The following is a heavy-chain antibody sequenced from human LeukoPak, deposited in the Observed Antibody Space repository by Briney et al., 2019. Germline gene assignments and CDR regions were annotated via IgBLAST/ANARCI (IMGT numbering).Heavy chain of an antibody. D-gene: IGHD2-15*01. V-gene: IGHV1-18*04. CDR1: GYTFTSYG. CDR3: ARDLSQYYSGGSCYYMVY. Sequence: ASVKVSCKASGYTFTSYGISWVRQAPGQGLEWMGWISAYNGNTNYAQKLQGRVTMTTDTSTSTAYMELRSLRSDDTAVYYCARDLSQYYSGGSCYYMVYWGQGTLVTVSS. J-gene: IGHJ4*02. CDR2: ISAYNGNT.